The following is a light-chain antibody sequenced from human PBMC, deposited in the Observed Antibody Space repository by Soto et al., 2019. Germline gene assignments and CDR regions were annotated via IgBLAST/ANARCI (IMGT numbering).Light chain of an antibody. V-gene: IGKV1-5*03. Sequence: DIQMTQSPSTLSGSVGDRGTITCRASQTISSWLAWYQQKPGKAPKLLIYKASSLESGVPSRFSGSGSGTEFTLTISSLQSEDFAVYYCEQYNNWPITFGQGTRLEIK. CDR3: EQYNNWPIT. J-gene: IGKJ5*01. CDR1: QTISSW. CDR2: KAS.